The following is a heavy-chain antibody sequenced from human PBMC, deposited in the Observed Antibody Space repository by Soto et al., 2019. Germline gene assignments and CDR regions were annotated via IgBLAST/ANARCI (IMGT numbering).Heavy chain of an antibody. Sequence: QVQLVQSGAEVKKPGASVRVSCKSSGYTFSGYSVHWVRQAPGQGLEWLGWIFPQSGATKYTQRLQGRVTMTRDTSISAVYMELSGLRSDDTAAYYCARESSTWNQSCSRTTCALDQWGQGTLVIVSS. V-gene: IGHV1-2*02. D-gene: IGHD2-2*01. CDR1: GYTFSGYS. CDR2: IFPQSGAT. J-gene: IGHJ4*02. CDR3: ARESSTWNQSCSRTTCALDQ.